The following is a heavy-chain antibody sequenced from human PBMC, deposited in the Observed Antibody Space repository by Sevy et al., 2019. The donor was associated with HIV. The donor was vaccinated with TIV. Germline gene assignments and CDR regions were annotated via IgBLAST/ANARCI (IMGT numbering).Heavy chain of an antibody. Sequence: GGSLRLSCAASGLTFNNAWMTWVRQAPGMGLEWVGRIKSKTGGGTTDYAAPVKSRFTISRDDSKNTLYLQMNSLKTEDTAVYYCTTKHGFWSGYYYFDYWGQGTLVTVSS. V-gene: IGHV3-15*01. CDR2: IKSKTGGGTT. J-gene: IGHJ4*02. CDR3: TTKHGFWSGYYYFDY. CDR1: GLTFNNAW. D-gene: IGHD3-3*01.